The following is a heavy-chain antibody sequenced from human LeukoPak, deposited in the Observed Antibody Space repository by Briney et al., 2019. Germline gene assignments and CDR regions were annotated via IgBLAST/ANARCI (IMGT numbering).Heavy chain of an antibody. CDR3: ARGSRGIAARRFDACDI. V-gene: IGHV1-8*01. Sequence: ASVKVSCKASGYTFTSYDINWVRQATGQGLEWMGWMNPNSGNTGYAQKFQGRVTMTRNTSISTAYMELSSLRSEDTAVYYCARGSRGIAARRFDACDIWGQGTMVTVSS. CDR2: MNPNSGNT. CDR1: GYTFTSYD. D-gene: IGHD6-6*01. J-gene: IGHJ3*02.